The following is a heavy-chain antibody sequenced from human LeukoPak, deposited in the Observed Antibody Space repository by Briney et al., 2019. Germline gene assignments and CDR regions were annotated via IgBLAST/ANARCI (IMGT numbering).Heavy chain of an antibody. J-gene: IGHJ4*02. Sequence: GGSLRLSCTASGFTFSSFWMAWVRQAPGKGLEWVGNIKQDGSIQYYGDSVKGRLTISRDNAKNSLYLQMNNLRAEDTALYYCASSYDSSGCDWGQGTLVTVSS. CDR2: IKQDGSIQ. CDR1: GFTFSSFW. CDR3: ASSYDSSGCD. V-gene: IGHV3-7*01. D-gene: IGHD3-22*01.